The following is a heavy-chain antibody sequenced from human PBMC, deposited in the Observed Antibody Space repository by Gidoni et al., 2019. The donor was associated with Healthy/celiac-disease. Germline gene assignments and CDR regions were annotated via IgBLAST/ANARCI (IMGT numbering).Heavy chain of an antibody. V-gene: IGHV2-26*01. CDR3: ARTLYSSGWYSYWYFDL. J-gene: IGHJ2*01. Sequence: QVTLKESGPVLVKPTETLRLTCTVSGFPLSTARMGVSWIRQPPGKALEWLAHIFANDEKSYSTSLKSRLTISKDTSKSQVVLTMTNMDPVDTATYYCARTLYSSGWYSYWYFDLWGRGTLVTVSS. CDR2: IFANDEK. CDR1: GFPLSTARMG. D-gene: IGHD6-19*01.